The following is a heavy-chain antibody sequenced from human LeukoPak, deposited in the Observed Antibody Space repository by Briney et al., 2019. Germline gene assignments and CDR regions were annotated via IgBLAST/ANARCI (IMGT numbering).Heavy chain of an antibody. CDR3: ARSITIFGVVTPDYDYYLDV. CDR2: ISAYNGNT. CDR1: GYTFTSYG. J-gene: IGHJ6*03. Sequence: GASVKVSCKASGYTFTSYGISWVRQAPGQGLEWMGWISAYNGNTNYAQKLQGRVTMTTDTSTSTAYMELRSLRSDDTAVYYCARSITIFGVVTPDYDYYLDVWGKGTTVTVSS. V-gene: IGHV1-18*01. D-gene: IGHD3-3*01.